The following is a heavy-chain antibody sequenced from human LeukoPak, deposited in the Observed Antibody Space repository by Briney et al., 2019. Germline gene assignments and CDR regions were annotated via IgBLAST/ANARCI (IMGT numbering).Heavy chain of an antibody. CDR3: AKDLISSGWYSVLDY. D-gene: IGHD6-19*01. J-gene: IGHJ4*02. V-gene: IGHV3-66*02. CDR1: GFTVSSNY. CDR2: IYSGGST. Sequence: GSLRLSCAASGFTVSSNYMSWVRQAPGKGLEWVSVIYSGGSTYYADSVKGRFTISRDNSKNTLYLRMNSLRTEDTAVYYCAKDLISSGWYSVLDYWGQGSLVTVSS.